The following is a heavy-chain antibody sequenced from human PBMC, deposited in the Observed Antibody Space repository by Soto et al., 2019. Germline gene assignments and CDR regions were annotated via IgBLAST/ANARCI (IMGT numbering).Heavy chain of an antibody. V-gene: IGHV3-30*18. CDR3: AKDRYTVTGNYWYFGL. CDR2: ISYDGSNK. CDR1: GFTFSSYG. J-gene: IGHJ2*01. D-gene: IGHD3-16*02. Sequence: QVQLVESGGGVVQPGRSLRLSCAASGFTFSSYGMHWVRQAPGKGLEWVAVISYDGSNKYYADSVKGRFTISRDNSNNSVYLQMNCLRAEDTVVYYCAKDRYTVTGNYWYFGLWGRGTLVTVSS.